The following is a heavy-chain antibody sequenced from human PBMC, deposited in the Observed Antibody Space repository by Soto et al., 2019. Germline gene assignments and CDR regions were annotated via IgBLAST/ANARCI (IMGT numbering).Heavy chain of an antibody. CDR1: GGSISSGGYY. D-gene: IGHD3-22*01. CDR2: IYYSGST. V-gene: IGHV4-31*03. CDR3: ARDNYYYDSSGPLRNYYYYGMDV. J-gene: IGHJ6*02. Sequence: SLTFTVSGGSISSGGYYWSWIRQHPGKGLEWIGYIYYSGSTYYNPSLKSRVTISVDTSKNQFSLKLSSVTTADTAVYYCARDNYYYDSSGPLRNYYYYGMDVWGQGTTVTISS.